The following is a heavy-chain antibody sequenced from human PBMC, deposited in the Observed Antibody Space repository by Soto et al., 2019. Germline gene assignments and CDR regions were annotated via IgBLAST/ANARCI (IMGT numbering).Heavy chain of an antibody. CDR1: GFSLSTSGVG. D-gene: IGHD2-15*01. CDR3: ARIYCSGGSCYGNYFDY. V-gene: IGHV2-5*02. Sequence: QITLKESGPTLVKPTQTLTLTCTFTGFSLSTSGVGVCWIRQSPGKALEWLALIYWDDDKRYSPSLKRRLTITKDSSKNQVVLTMTNMDPVDKATYYCARIYCSGGSCYGNYFDYWGQGTLVTVSS. CDR2: IYWDDDK. J-gene: IGHJ4*02.